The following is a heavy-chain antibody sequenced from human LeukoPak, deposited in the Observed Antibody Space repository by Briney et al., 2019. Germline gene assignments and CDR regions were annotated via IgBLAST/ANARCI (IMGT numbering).Heavy chain of an antibody. V-gene: IGHV3-7*01. CDR2: IKQDGSEK. Sequence: GGSLRLSCAGSGFTFSTFWMNWVRLTPGKGLEWVANIKQDGSEKYYVDSVKGRLTISRDNAKNSVFLQMNSLRAEDTAVYFCAGGTGWIHDYWGQGTLVTVSS. D-gene: IGHD6-19*01. CDR3: AGGTGWIHDY. CDR1: GFTFSTFW. J-gene: IGHJ4*02.